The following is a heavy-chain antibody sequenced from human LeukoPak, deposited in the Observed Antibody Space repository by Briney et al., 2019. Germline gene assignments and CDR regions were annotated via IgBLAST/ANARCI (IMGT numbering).Heavy chain of an antibody. CDR1: GGSVSSGSYY. D-gene: IGHD6-13*01. CDR2: IYYSGSA. V-gene: IGHV4-61*01. J-gene: IGHJ1*01. CDR3: ARVGIAAAGVEYFQH. Sequence: PSETLSLTCTVSGGSVSSGSYYWSWIRQPPGKGLEWIGYIYYSGSANYNPSLKSRVTISVDTSKDQFSLKLSSVTAADTAVYYCARVGIAAAGVEYFQHWGQSTLVTVSS.